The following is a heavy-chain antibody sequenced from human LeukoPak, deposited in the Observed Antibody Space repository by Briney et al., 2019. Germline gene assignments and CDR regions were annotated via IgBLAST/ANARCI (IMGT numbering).Heavy chain of an antibody. Sequence: PSETLSLTCTVSGGSISSYYWSWIRQPPGEGLEWIGYIYYSGGTNYNPSLKSRVTISVDTSKNQFSLKLSSVTAADTAVYYCARARVGATNNFDYWGQGTLVTVSS. CDR1: GGSISSYY. J-gene: IGHJ4*02. CDR2: IYYSGGT. D-gene: IGHD1-26*01. CDR3: ARARVGATNNFDY. V-gene: IGHV4-59*01.